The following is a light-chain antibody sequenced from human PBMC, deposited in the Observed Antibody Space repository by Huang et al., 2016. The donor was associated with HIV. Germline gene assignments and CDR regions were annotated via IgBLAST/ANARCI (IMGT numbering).Light chain of an antibody. Sequence: EIVLTQSPGTLSLSPGETATLSCSASQGIIGNLAWYPQRIGQPPRLLIYGASTRATIIPGRVSGRGSGTDVTLTVTSLRSEDYAVYYCQQYNAWPSTWTFGQGTRMEIK. CDR3: QQYNAWPSTWT. CDR2: GAS. J-gene: IGKJ1*01. V-gene: IGKV3-15*01. CDR1: QGIIGN.